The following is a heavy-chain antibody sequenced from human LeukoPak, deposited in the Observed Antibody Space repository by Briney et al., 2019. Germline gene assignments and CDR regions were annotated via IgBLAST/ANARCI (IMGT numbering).Heavy chain of an antibody. CDR2: IIPILGIA. CDR3: ARRGPGSSGAFDV. J-gene: IGHJ3*01. D-gene: IGHD6-19*01. CDR1: GGTFSSYA. Sequence: VASVKVSCKASGGTFSSYAISWVRQAPGQGLEWMGRIIPILGIANYAQKFQGRVTITADKSTSTAYMELSSLRSEDTAVYYCARRGPGSSGAFDVWGQGTMVTVSP. V-gene: IGHV1-69*04.